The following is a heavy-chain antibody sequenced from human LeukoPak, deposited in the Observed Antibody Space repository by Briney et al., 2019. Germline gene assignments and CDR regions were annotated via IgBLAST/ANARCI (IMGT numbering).Heavy chain of an antibody. CDR2: ITSGGVNT. Sequence: GGSLRLSCAASGFTFSSYTMNWVRQAPGKGLEWVSSITSGGVNTYYATSVKGRFTISRDNAKNSLYLQMNSLRAEDTAVYYCARMVAATRSPVDVWGQGTTVTVSS. CDR3: ARMVAATRSPVDV. D-gene: IGHD2-15*01. CDR1: GFTFSSYT. J-gene: IGHJ6*02. V-gene: IGHV3-21*01.